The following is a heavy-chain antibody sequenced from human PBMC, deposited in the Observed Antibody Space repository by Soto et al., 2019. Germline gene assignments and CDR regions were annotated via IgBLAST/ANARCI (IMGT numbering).Heavy chain of an antibody. CDR3: ARQAYSGYDLPYWYFDL. V-gene: IGHV4-34*01. CDR2: IKHSGST. CDR1: GGSFSGYY. D-gene: IGHD5-12*01. J-gene: IGHJ2*01. Sequence: QVQLQQWGAGLLKPSETLSLTCAVYGGSFSGYYWSWIRQPPGKGLEWIGEIKHSGSTNYNPSLKSCATISLDTSRNQFSLQLSSVTASDTAVYFCARQAYSGYDLPYWYFDLWGRGTLVTVSS.